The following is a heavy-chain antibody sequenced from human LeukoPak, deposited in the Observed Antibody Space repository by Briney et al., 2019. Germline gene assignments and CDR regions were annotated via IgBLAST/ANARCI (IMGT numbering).Heavy chain of an antibody. V-gene: IGHV4-34*01. Sequence: SETLSLTCTVSGGSISSYYWSWIRQPPGKGLEWIGEINHSGSTNYNPSLKSRVTISVDTSKNQFSLKLSSVTAADTAVYYCATLQVFSPDYWGQGTLVTVSS. CDR3: ATLQVFSPDY. J-gene: IGHJ4*02. CDR1: GGSISSYY. CDR2: INHSGST. D-gene: IGHD3-9*01.